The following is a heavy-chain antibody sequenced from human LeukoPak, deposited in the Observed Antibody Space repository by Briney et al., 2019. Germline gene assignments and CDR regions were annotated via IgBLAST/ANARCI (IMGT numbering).Heavy chain of an antibody. J-gene: IGHJ3*02. D-gene: IGHD2/OR15-2a*01. CDR1: GGSISSYY. CDR2: IYYSGST. V-gene: IGHV4-59*01. CDR3: ARKNDFDI. Sequence: SETLSLTCTVSGGSISSYYWSWIRQPPGKGLEWIGYIYYSGSTYYNPSLKSRVTISVDMSKSQFPLRLTSVTAADTAVYYCARKNDFDIWGQGTLVTVSS.